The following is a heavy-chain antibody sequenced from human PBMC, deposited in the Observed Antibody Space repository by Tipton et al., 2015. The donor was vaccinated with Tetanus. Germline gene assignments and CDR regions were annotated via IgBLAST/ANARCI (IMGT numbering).Heavy chain of an antibody. CDR3: ASGRLTFDY. V-gene: IGHV3-21*06. D-gene: IGHD1-26*01. CDR2: ISSTSSYL. Sequence: QLVQSGGGLVKPGGSLRLACEVSGFAFSSHAMNWIRQAPGKGLEWVASISSTSSYLHYADSVRGRFTISRDNTQNSVYLQLTSLRGDDTALYYCASGRLTFDYWGLGALVTVS. J-gene: IGHJ4*02. CDR1: GFAFSSHA.